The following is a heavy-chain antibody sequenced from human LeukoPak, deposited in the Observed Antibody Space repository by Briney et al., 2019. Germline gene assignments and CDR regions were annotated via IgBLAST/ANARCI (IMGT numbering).Heavy chain of an antibody. CDR3: ARVIGSYGDSAY. CDR1: GFRFGSFS. V-gene: IGHV3-21*01. Sequence: PGGSLRLSCAASGFRFGSFSMNWVRQAPGKGLEWLSSITSDSSSTYYSDSVKGRFTISRDNAKNSLYLQMNSLRAEDTAVYYCARVIGSYGDSAYWGQGTLVTVSS. J-gene: IGHJ4*02. CDR2: ITSDSSST. D-gene: IGHD4-17*01.